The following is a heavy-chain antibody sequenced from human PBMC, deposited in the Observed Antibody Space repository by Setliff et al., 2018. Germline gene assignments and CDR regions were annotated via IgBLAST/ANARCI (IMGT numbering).Heavy chain of an antibody. CDR1: DGSFSYYY. D-gene: IGHD3-10*01. Sequence: PSETLSLTCAVFDGSFSYYYWSWFRQPPGKGLEWIGEINHYGSTKYKSSLRSRVTISVDTPKNQFSLKLNSVTAADTAVYYCARRWNFGPYGSGIHDGFDMWGQGTMVTVSS. CDR3: ARRWNFGPYGSGIHDGFDM. CDR2: INHYGST. J-gene: IGHJ3*02. V-gene: IGHV4-34*01.